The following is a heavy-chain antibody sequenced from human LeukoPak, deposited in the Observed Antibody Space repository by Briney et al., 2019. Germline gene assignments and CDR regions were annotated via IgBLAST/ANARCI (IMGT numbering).Heavy chain of an antibody. CDR2: IYHSGIT. V-gene: IGHV4-38-2*02. Sequence: PSETLSLTCTVSDYSISSGYGYYWGWIRQPPGKGLEWIGNIYHSGITYYNHFNSSLKSRVTISIDTSKNQFSLKLSSVTAADTAVYYCARGRLFGYRWLQLTGRGYYFDYWGQGTPVTVSS. CDR1: DYSISSGYGYY. J-gene: IGHJ4*02. CDR3: ARGRLFGYRWLQLTGRGYYFDY. D-gene: IGHD5-24*01.